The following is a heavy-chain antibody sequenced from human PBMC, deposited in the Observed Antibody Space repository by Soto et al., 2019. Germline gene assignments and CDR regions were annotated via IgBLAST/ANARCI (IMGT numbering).Heavy chain of an antibody. D-gene: IGHD2-2*01. CDR1: GYTFTNYG. Sequence: GASVKVSCKASGYTFTNYGISWVRQAPGQGLEWMGWISVYNDNTIYAEELRGRVIMTTDTSTSTAYMELGSLRSDDTAIYYCARWTCSSTSCRSNPFDVWGRGTMVTVSS. CDR2: ISVYNDNT. J-gene: IGHJ3*01. CDR3: ARWTCSSTSCRSNPFDV. V-gene: IGHV1-18*01.